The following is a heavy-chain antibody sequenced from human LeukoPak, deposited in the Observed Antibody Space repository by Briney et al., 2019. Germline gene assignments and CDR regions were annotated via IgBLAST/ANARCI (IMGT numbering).Heavy chain of an antibody. CDR2: IYHSGST. Sequence: SETLSLTCAVSGYSISSGYYWGWIRQPPGKGLEWIGSIYHSGSTYYNPSLKSRVTISVDTSKNQFSLKLSSVTAADTAVYYYARLGITIFGLAYYFDYWGQGTLVTVPS. CDR1: GYSISSGYY. CDR3: ARLGITIFGLAYYFDY. J-gene: IGHJ4*02. D-gene: IGHD3-3*01. V-gene: IGHV4-38-2*01.